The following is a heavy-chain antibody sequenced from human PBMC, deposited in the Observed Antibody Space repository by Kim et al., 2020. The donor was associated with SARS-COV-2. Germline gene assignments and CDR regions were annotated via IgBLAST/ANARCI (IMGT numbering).Heavy chain of an antibody. J-gene: IGHJ4*02. D-gene: IGHD1-26*01. Sequence: ADSVKGRFTISRDNSKNTLYLQMNSLRAEDTAVYYCARDGRVGATGDLDYWGQVTLVTVSS. V-gene: IGHV3-33*01. CDR3: ARDGRVGATGDLDY.